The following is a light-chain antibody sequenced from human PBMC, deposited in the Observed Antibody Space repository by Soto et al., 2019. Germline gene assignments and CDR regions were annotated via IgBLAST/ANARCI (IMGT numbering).Light chain of an antibody. CDR3: QQHTSSPHMYT. V-gene: IGKV3-20*01. CDR2: AAS. CDR1: QSVSSSY. J-gene: IGKJ2*01. Sequence: EIVLTQSPGTLSLSPGERATLSCRASQSVSSSYLVWYQQKPGQAPRLLIDAASSRATGIPDRFSGSGSGTDVTRTISRLEPEDFAVYYCQQHTSSPHMYTFGQGTRLEI.